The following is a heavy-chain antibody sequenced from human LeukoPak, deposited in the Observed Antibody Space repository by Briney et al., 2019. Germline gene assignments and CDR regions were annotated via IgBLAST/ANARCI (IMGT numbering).Heavy chain of an antibody. J-gene: IGHJ4*02. CDR2: IYYSGST. CDR1: GGSISSYY. Sequence: PSETLSLTCTVSGGSISSYYWNWIRQPPGKGLEWIGYIYYSGSTDYNPSLKSRVTISVDTSKNQFSLKLSSVTAADTAVYYCARASYSSGWERFDYWGQGTLVTVSS. V-gene: IGHV4-59*01. CDR3: ARASYSSGWERFDY. D-gene: IGHD6-19*01.